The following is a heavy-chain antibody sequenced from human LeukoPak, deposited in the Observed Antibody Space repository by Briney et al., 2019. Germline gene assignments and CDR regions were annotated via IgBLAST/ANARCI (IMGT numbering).Heavy chain of an antibody. J-gene: IGHJ3*02. D-gene: IGHD3-16*02. V-gene: IGHV3-48*03. CDR1: GFSFSSYE. Sequence: GGSLRLSCAASGFSFSSYEMNWVRQAPGKGLEWASYISSSGSSIYYADSVKGRFTISRDNAKNSLYLQMNNLRAEDTAVYYCAREGGLSLSDAFDIWGQGTLVTVSS. CDR3: AREGGLSLSDAFDI. CDR2: ISSSGSSI.